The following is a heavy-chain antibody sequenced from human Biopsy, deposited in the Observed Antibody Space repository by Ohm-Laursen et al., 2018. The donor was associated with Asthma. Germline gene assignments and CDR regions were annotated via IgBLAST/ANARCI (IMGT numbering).Heavy chain of an antibody. V-gene: IGHV4-30-2*01. J-gene: IGHJ4*02. CDR1: GDSINSGGFS. D-gene: IGHD3-22*01. Sequence: SQTLSLTCAVSGDSINSGGFSWNWIPQPPGKGPGGVAYLFLSGTTYYNPSLKSRVTISVDRAKRQFSLKVNSVTAADTAVYYCARAQDYYDSRGYYRSFDYWGQGTLVTVSS. CDR3: ARAQDYYDSRGYYRSFDY. CDR2: LFLSGTT.